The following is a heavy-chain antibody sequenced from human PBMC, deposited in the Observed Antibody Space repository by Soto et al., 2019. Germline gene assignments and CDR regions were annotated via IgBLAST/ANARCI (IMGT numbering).Heavy chain of an antibody. V-gene: IGHV4-59*01. Sequence: SETLSLTCTVSGGSISSYYWSWIRQPPGKGLEWIGYIYYSGSTNYNPSLKSRVTISVDTSKNQFSLKLSSVTAADTAVYYCASHPPISGGGSERGYYYYYGMDVWGQGTTVTVSS. CDR3: ASHPPISGGGSERGYYYYYGMDV. CDR2: IYYSGST. D-gene: IGHD2-15*01. CDR1: GGSISSYY. J-gene: IGHJ6*02.